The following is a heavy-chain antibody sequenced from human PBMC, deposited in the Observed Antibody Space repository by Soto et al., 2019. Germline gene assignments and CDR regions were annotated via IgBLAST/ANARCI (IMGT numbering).Heavy chain of an antibody. V-gene: IGHV3-23*01. Sequence: GGSLRLSCAASGFTFSSYAMSWVRQAPGKGLEWVSAISGSGGSTYYADSVKGRFTISRDNSKNTLYLQMNSLRAEDTAVYYCAKQYHYDSSGYYYDYWGQGTLVTVSS. CDR2: ISGSGGST. J-gene: IGHJ4*02. D-gene: IGHD3-22*01. CDR3: AKQYHYDSSGYYYDY. CDR1: GFTFSSYA.